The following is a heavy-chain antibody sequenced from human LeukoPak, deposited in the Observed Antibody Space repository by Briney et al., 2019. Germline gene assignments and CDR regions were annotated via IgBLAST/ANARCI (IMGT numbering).Heavy chain of an antibody. Sequence: GGSLRLSCAASGFTFSSYWMTSVRQAPGKGLEWVANIKQDGSEKYYVDSVKGRFTISRDNAKNSLYLQMNSLRAEDTAVYYCARVVLLWFGELLPPNYYYMDVWGKGTTVTVSS. V-gene: IGHV3-7*01. J-gene: IGHJ6*03. CDR2: IKQDGSEK. CDR1: GFTFSSYW. CDR3: ARVVLLWFGELLPPNYYYMDV. D-gene: IGHD3-10*01.